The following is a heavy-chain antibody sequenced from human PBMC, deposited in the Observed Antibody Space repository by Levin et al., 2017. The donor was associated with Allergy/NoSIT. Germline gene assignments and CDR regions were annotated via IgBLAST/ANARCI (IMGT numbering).Heavy chain of an antibody. Sequence: GGSLRLSFATSGFTFSHYAMHWVRQAPGKGLEWLTIISYDGTNKNYADSVRGRFTTSRDKSKSTLYLQMNSLRPEDTAVYHCAKSLSAYGSGSYDALDIWGQGTMVTVSS. J-gene: IGHJ3*02. CDR2: ISYDGTNK. CDR3: AKSLSAYGSGSYDALDI. D-gene: IGHD3-10*01. V-gene: IGHV3-30*18. CDR1: GFTFSHYA.